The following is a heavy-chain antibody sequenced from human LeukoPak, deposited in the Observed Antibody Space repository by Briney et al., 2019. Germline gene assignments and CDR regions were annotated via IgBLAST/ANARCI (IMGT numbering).Heavy chain of an antibody. CDR2: MNPKSGNT. CDR1: GYTFSSYD. CDR3: ARAIAAAGFDY. Sequence: ASVKVSCKASGYTFSSYDINWVRQATGQGLEWMGWMNPKSGNTGYAQKLQVRVTITRNTSINTAYMELSSLRSEDTAVYYCARAIAAAGFDYWGQGTLVTVSS. V-gene: IGHV1-8*03. D-gene: IGHD6-13*01. J-gene: IGHJ4*02.